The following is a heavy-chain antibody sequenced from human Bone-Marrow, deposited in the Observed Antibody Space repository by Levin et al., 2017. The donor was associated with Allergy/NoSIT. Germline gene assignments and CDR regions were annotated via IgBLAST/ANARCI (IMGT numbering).Heavy chain of an antibody. CDR1: GFTFHTSA. CDR3: AKGSSGWFQEKDS. V-gene: IGHV3-23*01. J-gene: IGHJ4*02. CDR2: ISGSGDIT. Sequence: SGGSLRLSCTASGFTFHTSAMTWVRQAPGKGLGWVSAISGSGDITSYADSVKGRFTVSRDNSKNMLFLQMDSLRVEDTAVFYCAKGSSGWFQEKDSWGQGTLVTVSS. D-gene: IGHD6-19*01.